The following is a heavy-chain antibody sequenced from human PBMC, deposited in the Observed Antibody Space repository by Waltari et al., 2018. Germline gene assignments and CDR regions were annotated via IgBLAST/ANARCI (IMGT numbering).Heavy chain of an antibody. D-gene: IGHD5-12*01. V-gene: IGHV3-23*01. CDR2: ISVPATGNT. J-gene: IGHJ4*02. CDR1: GFTFSSYT. CDR3: STWLRAHFDY. Sequence: EVQLLESGGALVQPGGSLRLSCAASGFTFSSYTLIWVRQAPGKGLEWVSTISVPATGNTHYADSVKGRFTISRDDSRNTVYLQMNGLIAEDTAVYYCSTWLRAHFDYWGQGTPVTVSS.